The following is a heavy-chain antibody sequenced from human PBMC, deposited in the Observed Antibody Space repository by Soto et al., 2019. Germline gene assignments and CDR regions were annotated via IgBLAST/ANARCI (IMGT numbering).Heavy chain of an antibody. CDR1: GYTFTSYV. Sequence: QVQLVQSGAEVKKPGASVKVSCKASGYTFTSYVINWVRQATGQGLEWMGWMNPNSGNTGYAQKFQGRVTLTRNTSISTAYMELSRLRSEDTAVYYCARAAHTPKYLSGGSCSVRYWGQGTLVTVSS. J-gene: IGHJ4*02. D-gene: IGHD2-15*01. V-gene: IGHV1-8*01. CDR3: ARAAHTPKYLSGGSCSVRY. CDR2: MNPNSGNT.